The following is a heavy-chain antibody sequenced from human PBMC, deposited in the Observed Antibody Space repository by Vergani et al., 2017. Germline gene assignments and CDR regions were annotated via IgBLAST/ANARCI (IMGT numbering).Heavy chain of an antibody. V-gene: IGHV4-59*02. CDR1: GASVNSYY. D-gene: IGHD3-10*01. CDR3: AKSRRYYGAGSPDY. Sequence: QVKLQESGPGLVKPSETLSLTCTVSGASVNSYYWSWIRKPPGKGMEWMGYVSLRRDTLYDPSVKGRSTISLNTSSNQFSLYLTPVTAADTAVDYCAKSRRYYGAGSPDYWGRGTLVTVSS. CDR2: VSLRRDT. J-gene: IGHJ4*02.